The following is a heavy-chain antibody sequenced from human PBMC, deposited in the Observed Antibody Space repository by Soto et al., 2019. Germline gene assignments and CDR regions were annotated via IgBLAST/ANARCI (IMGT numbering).Heavy chain of an antibody. V-gene: IGHV4-59*01. J-gene: IGHJ5*02. D-gene: IGHD2-21*02. CDR3: ARSGVTGIVIPSHWFDP. CDR1: GGSISSYY. CDR2: IYYSGST. Sequence: PSETLSLTCTVSGGSISSYYWSWIRQPPGKGLEWIGYIYYSGSTNYNPSLKSRVTISVDTSKNQFSLKLSSVTAADTAVYYCARSGVTGIVIPSHWFDPWGQGTLVTVSS.